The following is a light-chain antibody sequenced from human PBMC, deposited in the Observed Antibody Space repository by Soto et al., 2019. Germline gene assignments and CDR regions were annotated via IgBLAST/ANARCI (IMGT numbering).Light chain of an antibody. Sequence: EIVLTQSPGTLSLSPGERATLSCRASQSVSSSYLDWYQQKPGQTPRLLIYGASSRATGIADRFSGSGSVTYFTLPISRREPEDFAVYYCQQYGSAPTCTFGQGTKVEIK. J-gene: IGKJ1*01. CDR2: GAS. V-gene: IGKV3-20*01. CDR1: QSVSSSY. CDR3: QQYGSAPTCT.